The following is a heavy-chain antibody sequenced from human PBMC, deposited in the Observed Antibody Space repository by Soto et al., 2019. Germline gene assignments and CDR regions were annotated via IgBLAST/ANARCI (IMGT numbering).Heavy chain of an antibody. CDR1: GGSFSGYY. Sequence: SETLSLTCAVYGGSFSGYYWSWIRQPPGTGLEWIGEINHSGSTNYNPSLKSRVTISVDTSKNQFSLKLSSVTAADTAVYYCASWYSSSSYHDYWGQGTLVTVSS. CDR2: INHSGST. D-gene: IGHD6-6*01. J-gene: IGHJ4*02. V-gene: IGHV4-34*01. CDR3: ASWYSSSSYHDY.